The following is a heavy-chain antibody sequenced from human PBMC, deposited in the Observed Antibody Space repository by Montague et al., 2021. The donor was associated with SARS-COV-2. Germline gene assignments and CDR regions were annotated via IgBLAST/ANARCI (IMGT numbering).Heavy chain of an antibody. V-gene: IGHV3-23*01. D-gene: IGHD3-10*01. J-gene: IGHJ4*02. CDR3: AKDRWGVPGPLDPFDY. Sequence: SLSLSFSASGFTFSSYAMSWVRQAPGKGLEWVSTFTGGSGGSTYYANSVKGRFTISRDSSKNTLYLQMNNLRAEDTAVYYCAKDRWGVPGPLDPFDYWGQGTLVTVSS. CDR2: FTGGSGGST. CDR1: GFTFSSYA.